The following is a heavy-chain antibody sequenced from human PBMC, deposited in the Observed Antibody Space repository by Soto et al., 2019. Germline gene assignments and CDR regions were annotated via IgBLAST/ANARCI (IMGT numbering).Heavy chain of an antibody. Sequence: SETLSLTCAVYGGSFSGYYWSWIRQPPGKGLEWIGEINHSGSTNYNPSLKSRVTISVDTSKNQFSLKLSSVTAADTAVYYCARTSIAAAAGIIYYYYGMDVWGQGTTVTVSS. J-gene: IGHJ6*02. V-gene: IGHV4-34*01. CDR2: INHSGST. CDR3: ARTSIAAAAGIIYYYYGMDV. D-gene: IGHD6-13*01. CDR1: GGSFSGYY.